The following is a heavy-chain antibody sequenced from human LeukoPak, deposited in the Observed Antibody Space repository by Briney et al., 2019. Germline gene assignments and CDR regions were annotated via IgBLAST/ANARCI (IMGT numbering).Heavy chain of an antibody. Sequence: GGSLRLSCAASGFTFNTYGMHWVRQAPGKGLEGVAVIWYDGSNEFYSDSVKGRFTISRHNSKNTLYLQMNSLRDEDTAVYYCARDSVRDGYNSDYFDFWGQGTLVTVSS. CDR2: IWYDGSNE. CDR1: GFTFNTYG. CDR3: ARDSVRDGYNSDYFDF. V-gene: IGHV3-33*01. J-gene: IGHJ4*02. D-gene: IGHD5-24*01.